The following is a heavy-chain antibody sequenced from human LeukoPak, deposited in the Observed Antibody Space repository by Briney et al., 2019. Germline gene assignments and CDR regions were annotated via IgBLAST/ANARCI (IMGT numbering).Heavy chain of an antibody. CDR2: IYPSDSDT. D-gene: IGHD6-19*01. CDR3: ARLVYSSGLASYFDY. J-gene: IGHJ4*02. Sequence: GESLKISCKSSGYSFTSYWIGWVRQMPGKGLEWMGIIYPSDSDTRYSPSFQGQVTISADKSITTAYLQWSSLKASDTAMYYCARLVYSSGLASYFDYWGQGTLVTVSS. V-gene: IGHV5-51*01. CDR1: GYSFTSYW.